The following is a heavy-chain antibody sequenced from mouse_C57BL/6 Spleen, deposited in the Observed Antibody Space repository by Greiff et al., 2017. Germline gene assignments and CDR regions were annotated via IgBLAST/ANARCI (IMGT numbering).Heavy chain of an antibody. CDR2: ISSGGSYT. D-gene: IGHD3-2*02. CDR3: ARREAQATFFDY. J-gene: IGHJ2*01. V-gene: IGHV5-6*01. Sequence: EVMLVESGGDLVKPGGSLKLSCAASGFTFSSYGMSWVRQTPDKRLEWVATISSGGSYTYYPDSVKGRFTISRDNAKNTLYLQMSSLKSEDTAMYYCARREAQATFFDYWGQGTTLTVSS. CDR1: GFTFSSYG.